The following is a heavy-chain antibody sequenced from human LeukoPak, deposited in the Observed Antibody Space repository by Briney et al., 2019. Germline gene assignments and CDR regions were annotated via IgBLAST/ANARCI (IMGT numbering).Heavy chain of an antibody. CDR2: IRQDGSEK. Sequence: GGSLRLSCAASGFTFSSYWMSWVRQAPGKGLEWVANIRQDGSEKYYVDSVKGRFTISRDNNKNSLYLQMNSLRAEDTAVYYCARDREYDFWSGYYPSFDYWGQGTLVTVSS. J-gene: IGHJ4*02. CDR3: ARDREYDFWSGYYPSFDY. D-gene: IGHD3-3*01. CDR1: GFTFSSYW. V-gene: IGHV3-7*05.